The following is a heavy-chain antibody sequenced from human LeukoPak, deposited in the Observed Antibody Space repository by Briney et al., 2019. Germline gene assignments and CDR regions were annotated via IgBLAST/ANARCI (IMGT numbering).Heavy chain of an antibody. CDR1: GFSISSGHY. V-gene: IGHV4-38-2*02. Sequence: SETLSLTCTVSGFSISSGHYWGWVRQPPGAGLEWIGSVYQSGTTYYNPSLKSRVTTSVDLSKNQFSLRLRPVTAADTAVYYCARIFIRNGYSSYFDCWGQGTLVTVSS. D-gene: IGHD5-18*01. CDR3: ARIFIRNGYSSYFDC. J-gene: IGHJ4*02. CDR2: VYQSGTT.